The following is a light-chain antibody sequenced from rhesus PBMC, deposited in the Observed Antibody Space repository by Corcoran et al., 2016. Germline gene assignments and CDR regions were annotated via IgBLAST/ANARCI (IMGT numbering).Light chain of an antibody. J-gene: IGKJ1*01. V-gene: IGKV3-35*01. Sequence: EIVLTQSPATLSLSPGERATLSCRASQSVSRSLIWYQQKPGQGLRLLIYDASIRATGLPDRFSGSGSGTDFTLSINNLEPEDVGVYCCQQYSNWPWTFGQGTKVEIK. CDR2: DAS. CDR1: QSVSRS. CDR3: QQYSNWPWT.